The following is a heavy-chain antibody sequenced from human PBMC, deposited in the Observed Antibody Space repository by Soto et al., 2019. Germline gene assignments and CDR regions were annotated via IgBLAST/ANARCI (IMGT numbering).Heavy chain of an antibody. J-gene: IGHJ5*02. CDR2: IYYSGST. CDR1: GGSISSGGYY. CDR3: ARRVSP. Sequence: QVQLQESGPGLVKPSQTLSLTCTVSGGSISSGGYYWTWIRQHPGKGLEWIGYIYYSGSTYYNPSPHSRVTTSVDTSKNPSSLTLSSVTAADTAVYDSARRVSPWGQGTLVTGSS. V-gene: IGHV4-31*03.